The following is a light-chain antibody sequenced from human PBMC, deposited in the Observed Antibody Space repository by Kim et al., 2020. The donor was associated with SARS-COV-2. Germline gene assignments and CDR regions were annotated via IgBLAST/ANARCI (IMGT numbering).Light chain of an antibody. V-gene: IGKV1-39*01. Sequence: DIQMTQSPSSVSASVGDRVTITCRASQRISSYLNWYQQKPGKAPKLLIYAASSLQSGVPSRFSGSGSGTDFTLTISSLQPEDFAIYYCQQSYSTPPATFGQGTKVDIK. CDR3: QQSYSTPPAT. CDR2: AAS. J-gene: IGKJ1*01. CDR1: QRISSY.